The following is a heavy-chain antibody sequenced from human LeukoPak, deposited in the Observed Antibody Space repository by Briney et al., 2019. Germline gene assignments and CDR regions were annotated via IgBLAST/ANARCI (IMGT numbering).Heavy chain of an antibody. D-gene: IGHD3-9*01. J-gene: IGHJ4*02. V-gene: IGHV3-66*03. Sequence: GGSLRLSCTVSGFTVSSNSMSWVRQAPGKGLEWVSFIYSDNTHYSDSVKGRFTISRDNSKNTLYLQMNSLRAEDSAVYYCARTQSLTGYYRCDYWGQGTLVTVSS. CDR1: GFTVSSNS. CDR2: IYSDNT. CDR3: ARTQSLTGYYRCDY.